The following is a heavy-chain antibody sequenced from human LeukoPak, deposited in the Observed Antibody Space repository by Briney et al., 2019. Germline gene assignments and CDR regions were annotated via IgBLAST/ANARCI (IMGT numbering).Heavy chain of an antibody. D-gene: IGHD6-19*01. Sequence: ASVKVSCKASGYTFTSYDINWVRQATGQGLEWMGWMNPNSGNTGYAQKFQGRVTMTRNTSISTAYMELSSLRSEDTAVYYCARGGIAVAGLDYWGQGTLVTASS. CDR1: GYTFTSYD. V-gene: IGHV1-8*01. CDR2: MNPNSGNT. CDR3: ARGGIAVAGLDY. J-gene: IGHJ4*02.